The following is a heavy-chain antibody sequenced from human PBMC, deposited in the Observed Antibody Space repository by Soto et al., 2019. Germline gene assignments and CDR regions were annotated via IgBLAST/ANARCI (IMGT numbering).Heavy chain of an antibody. V-gene: IGHV3-33*01. Sequence: QVQLVESGGGVVQPGRSLRLSCAASGFTFSSYGMHWVRQAPGKGLEWVAVIWYEGSKKDYANSVKGRFTISRDNSKNQLDLPINSLTADDTAVYYFTRRRDSSSWCYYCGQGTLVNVSS. J-gene: IGHJ4*02. CDR1: GFTFSSYG. CDR3: TRRRDSSSWCYY. CDR2: IWYEGSKK. D-gene: IGHD6-6*01.